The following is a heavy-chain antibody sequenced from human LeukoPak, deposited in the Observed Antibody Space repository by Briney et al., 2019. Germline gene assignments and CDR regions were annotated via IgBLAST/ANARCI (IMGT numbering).Heavy chain of an antibody. CDR2: ISSNGGST. Sequence: GGSLRLSCAASGFPFSSHAMSWVRQPPGKGLEYVSAISSNGGSTYYANSVKGRFTISRDNSKNTLYLQMGSLRAEDMAVYYCARGSLRYFDWLQDDHFDYWGQGTLVTVSS. CDR3: ARGSLRYFDWLQDDHFDY. CDR1: GFPFSSHA. D-gene: IGHD3-9*01. V-gene: IGHV3-64*01. J-gene: IGHJ4*02.